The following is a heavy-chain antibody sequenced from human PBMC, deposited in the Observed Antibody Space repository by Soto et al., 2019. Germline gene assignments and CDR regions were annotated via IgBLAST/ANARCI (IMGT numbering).Heavy chain of an antibody. Sequence: QVQLVQSGAEVKKPGSSVKVSCKASGGTFSSYTISWVRQAPGQGLEWMGRIIPIHGIANYAQKFQGRVTITADKSTSTAYMELSSLRSEDTAVYYCAREGTTVTTMGWFAPWGQGTLVTVSS. CDR3: AREGTTVTTMGWFAP. CDR1: GGTFSSYT. J-gene: IGHJ5*02. D-gene: IGHD4-17*01. V-gene: IGHV1-69*08. CDR2: IIPIHGIA.